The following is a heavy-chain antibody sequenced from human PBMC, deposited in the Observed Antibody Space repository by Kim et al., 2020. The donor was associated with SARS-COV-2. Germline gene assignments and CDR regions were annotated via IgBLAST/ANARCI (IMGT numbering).Heavy chain of an antibody. CDR2: IHYSGST. CDR3: ARRGAVAGYPVYDY. Sequence: SETLSLTCTVSGGSISSSGYYWTWIRQSPGEGLEWIGSIHYSGSTYYNPSLKSRITISVDTSKNQFSLDLSSVTAADTAVYYCARRGAVAGYPVYDYWGQGTLVTVSS. V-gene: IGHV4-39*01. CDR1: GGSISSSGYY. J-gene: IGHJ4*02. D-gene: IGHD6-19*01.